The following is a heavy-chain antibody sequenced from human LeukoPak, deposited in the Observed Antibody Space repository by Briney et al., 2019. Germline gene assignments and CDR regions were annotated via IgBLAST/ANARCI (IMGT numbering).Heavy chain of an antibody. CDR3: AREYDSRARFDS. J-gene: IGHJ4*02. V-gene: IGHV3-21*05. D-gene: IGHD6-13*01. CDR2: IRSTGDYI. CDR1: GDGFTRHT. Sequence: GGSLRLSCAGSGDGFTRHTMNWVRRAPGKGLEWISYIRSTGDYIYYADSVKGRFTISRDNARTLVYLQMNSLRVEDTAIYYCAREYDSRARFDSWGQGTLVTVSS.